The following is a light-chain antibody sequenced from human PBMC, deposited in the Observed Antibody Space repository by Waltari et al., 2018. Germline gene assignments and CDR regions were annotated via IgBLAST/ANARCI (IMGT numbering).Light chain of an antibody. J-gene: IGLJ2*01. CDR2: NTN. CDR3: AAWDDSQNGVV. Sequence: QSVLTQPPSASGTPGPRVTISCSGSSSDPGSNIVTWYQQLPGTAPKLLIYNTNQRPSGVPDRFSGSKSGTSASLAISGLQSEDEATYYCAAWDDSQNGVVFGGGTKLTV. V-gene: IGLV1-44*01. CDR1: SSDPGSNI.